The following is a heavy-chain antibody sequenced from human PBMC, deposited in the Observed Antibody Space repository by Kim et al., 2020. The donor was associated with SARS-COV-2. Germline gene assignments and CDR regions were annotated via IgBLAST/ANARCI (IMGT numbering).Heavy chain of an antibody. D-gene: IGHD6-19*01. Sequence: ASVKVSCKTSGYIFINYGISWVRQAPGQGPEWMGWISPYNGNTNHIQSLQGRVTMTIDTLTTTAYMELRSLTPDDTAIYYCARDGHSSGWFGYWGQGTLVTVSS. J-gene: IGHJ5*01. V-gene: IGHV1-18*01. CDR1: GYIFINYG. CDR2: ISPYNGNT. CDR3: ARDGHSSGWFGY.